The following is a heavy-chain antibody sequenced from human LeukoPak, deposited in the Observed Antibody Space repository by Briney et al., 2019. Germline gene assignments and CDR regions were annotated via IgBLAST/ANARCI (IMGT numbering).Heavy chain of an antibody. CDR3: ARPLVVLGWHGVHNWFDP. CDR1: GGSISSSSYY. Sequence: PSETLSLTCTVSGGSISSSSYYWGWIRQPPGKGLEWIGSIYYSGSTYYNPSLKSRVTISVDTSKNQFSLKLSSVTAADTAVYYCARPLVVLGWHGVHNWFDPWGQGTLVTVSS. V-gene: IGHV4-39*01. CDR2: IYYSGST. J-gene: IGHJ5*02. D-gene: IGHD3-3*01.